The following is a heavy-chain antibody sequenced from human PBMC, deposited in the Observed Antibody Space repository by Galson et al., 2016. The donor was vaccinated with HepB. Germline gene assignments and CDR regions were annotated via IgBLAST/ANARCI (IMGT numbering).Heavy chain of an antibody. CDR2: VSGSGSSK. CDR3: AKVLMIGAANTDAFHI. V-gene: IGHV3-23*01. J-gene: IGHJ3*02. CDR1: GFTFNRDA. D-gene: IGHD3-22*01. Sequence: SLRLSCAASGFTFNRDAMVWVRQAPGKGLEWVSAVSGSGSSKYYADSVKGRLTIARDNSKNTVYLQMNSLRAEDTAIYYCAKVLMIGAANTDAFHIWGQGTMVTISS.